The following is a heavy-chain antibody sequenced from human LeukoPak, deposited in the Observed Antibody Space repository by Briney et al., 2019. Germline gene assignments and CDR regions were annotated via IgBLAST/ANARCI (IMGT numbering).Heavy chain of an antibody. V-gene: IGHV3-23*01. CDR3: ADYYDSSGYINDAFDI. CDR2: ISGSGGST. J-gene: IGHJ3*02. CDR1: GFTFSSYG. D-gene: IGHD3-22*01. Sequence: GGSLRLSCAASGFTFSSYGMHWVRQAPGKGLEWVSAISGSGGSTYYADSVKGRFTISRDNSKNTLYLQMNSLRAEDTAVYYCADYYDSSGYINDAFDIWGQGTMVTVSS.